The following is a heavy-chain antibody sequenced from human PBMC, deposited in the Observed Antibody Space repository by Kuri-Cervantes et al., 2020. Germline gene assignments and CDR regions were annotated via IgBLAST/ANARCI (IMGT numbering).Heavy chain of an antibody. CDR3: ARDRGFMFDY. V-gene: IGHV3-30*12. Sequence: GGSLRLSCAASGFTFSSYGMHWVRQAPGKGLEWVAVISYDGSNKYYADSVKGRFTISRDNSKNTLYLQMNSLRAEDTAVYYCARDRGFMFDYCAQGTLVTVSS. J-gene: IGHJ4*02. CDR1: GFTFSSYG. D-gene: IGHD3-16*01. CDR2: ISYDGSNK.